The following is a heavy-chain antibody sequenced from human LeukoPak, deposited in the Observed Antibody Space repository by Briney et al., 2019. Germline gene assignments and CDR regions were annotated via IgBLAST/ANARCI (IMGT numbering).Heavy chain of an antibody. D-gene: IGHD1-26*01. V-gene: IGHV3-23*01. CDR1: GFTFSSYA. Sequence: GGSLRLSCAASGFTFSSYAMSWVRQAPGKGLEWVSAISGSGGSTYYADSVRGRFTISRDNSKNTLYLQMNSLRAEDTAVYYCAKDRIGGSYPTDWGQGTLVTVSS. J-gene: IGHJ4*02. CDR3: AKDRIGGSYPTD. CDR2: ISGSGGST.